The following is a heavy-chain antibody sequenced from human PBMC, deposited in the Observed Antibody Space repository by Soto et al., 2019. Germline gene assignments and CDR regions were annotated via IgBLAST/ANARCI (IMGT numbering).Heavy chain of an antibody. CDR2: IYYSGST. V-gene: IGHV4-39*01. CDR1: GASVTSGRYY. D-gene: IGHD2-2*01. Sequence: SETLSLTCTVSGASVTSGRYYWTWIRQPPGKGLEWLGSIYYSGSTIYNPSVKSRLTLSVDTSKNQISLKLNSVTAADTAVYYCARLPRARYCSSTSCYDKPFDYWGQGTLVTVSS. CDR3: ARLPRARYCSSTSCYDKPFDY. J-gene: IGHJ4*02.